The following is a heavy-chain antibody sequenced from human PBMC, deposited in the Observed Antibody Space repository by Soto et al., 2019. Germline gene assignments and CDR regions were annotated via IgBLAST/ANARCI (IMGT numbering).Heavy chain of an antibody. CDR3: ARDTVVVVAAPDYYYGMDV. D-gene: IGHD2-15*01. CDR1: GGTFSSYA. Sequence: GASVKVSCKASGGTFSSYAISWVRQAPGQGLEWMGGIIPIFGTANYAQKFQGRVTITADESTSTAYMELSSLRSEDTAVYYCARDTVVVVAAPDYYYGMDVWGQGTTVTVSS. J-gene: IGHJ6*02. V-gene: IGHV1-69*13. CDR2: IIPIFGTA.